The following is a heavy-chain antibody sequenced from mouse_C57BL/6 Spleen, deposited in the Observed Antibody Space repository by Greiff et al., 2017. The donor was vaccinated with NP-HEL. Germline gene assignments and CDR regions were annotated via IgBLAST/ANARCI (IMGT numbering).Heavy chain of an antibody. J-gene: IGHJ4*01. CDR3: ARSPYDYYAMDY. CDR2: IYPGDGDT. V-gene: IGHV1-80*01. CDR1: GYAFSSYW. Sequence: QVQLKESGAELVKPGASVKISCKASGYAFSSYWMNWVKQRPGKGLEWIGQIYPGDGDTNYNGKFKGKATLTADKSSSTAYMQLSSLTSEDSAVYFCARSPYDYYAMDYWGQGTSVTVSS.